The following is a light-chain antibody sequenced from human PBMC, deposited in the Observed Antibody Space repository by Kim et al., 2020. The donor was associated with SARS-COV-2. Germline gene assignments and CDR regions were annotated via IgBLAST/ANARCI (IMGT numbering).Light chain of an antibody. CDR3: QQHHDWPLT. J-gene: IGKJ1*01. CDR2: CAS. V-gene: IGKV3-15*01. Sequence: EILMTQSPATLSVSPGERATLSCRASQSISSNLAWYHQRPGQAPRLLLYCASTRATGIPARFSGSGSGTAFTLTISGLQSEDFAVYYCQQHHDWPLTFGQGTKVDIK. CDR1: QSISSN.